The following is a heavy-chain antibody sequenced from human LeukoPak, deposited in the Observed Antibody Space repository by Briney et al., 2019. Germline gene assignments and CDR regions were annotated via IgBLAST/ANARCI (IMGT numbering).Heavy chain of an antibody. J-gene: IGHJ4*02. CDR3: AKDSRTTYDSSWLYYFDS. CDR1: GLTFSNYG. V-gene: IGHV3-23*01. D-gene: IGHD6-13*01. CDR2: ISGSGEST. Sequence: GGSLRLSCAASGLTFSNYGMAWVRQAPGKGLEWVSAISGSGESTYNADSVKGRFTISRDNSKNTLYLQMNRLRAEDTTVYYCAKDSRTTYDSSWLYYFDSWGQGTLVTVSS.